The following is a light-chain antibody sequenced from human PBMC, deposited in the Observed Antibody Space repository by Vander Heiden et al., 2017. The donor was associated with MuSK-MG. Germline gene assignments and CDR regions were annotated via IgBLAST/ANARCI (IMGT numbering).Light chain of an antibody. J-gene: IGKJ5*01. Sequence: DIQLTQSPSFLSASVGDRVTITCRGRQGISSYLAWYQQKTGAAPKLLIYDASTLQRGVPSRFSGSGYGKECTLTISGLQPEDFATYYCQQLDSSLSVTFGQG. CDR2: DAS. CDR1: QGISSY. V-gene: IGKV1-9*01. CDR3: QQLDSSLSVT.